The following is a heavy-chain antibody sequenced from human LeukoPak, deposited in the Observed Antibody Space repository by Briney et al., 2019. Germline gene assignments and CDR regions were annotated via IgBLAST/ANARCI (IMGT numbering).Heavy chain of an antibody. CDR3: ARTRDGYPDY. J-gene: IGHJ4*02. CDR2: INHSGST. Sequence: PSETLSLTCAVYGGSFSGFYWRWIHQPPGKGLEWIGQINHSGSTNYNPSLKSRVTISVDTSKNQFSLKLSSVTAADTAVYYCARTRDGYPDYWGQGTLVTVSS. V-gene: IGHV4-34*01. CDR1: GGSFSGFY. D-gene: IGHD5-24*01.